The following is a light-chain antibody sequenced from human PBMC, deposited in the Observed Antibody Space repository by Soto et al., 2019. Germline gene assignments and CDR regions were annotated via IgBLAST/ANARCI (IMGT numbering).Light chain of an antibody. J-gene: IGLJ1*01. CDR3: SLYISGSTYV. CDR2: EVN. Sequence: QSALTQPPSVSGSPGQSVTISCTGTSSDVGSYNRLSWYQQPPGTAPKLIMYEVNTRPSGAPDRFSGSKSGSTASLTISGLQAEDEADYYCSLYISGSTYVFGTGTKVTVL. CDR1: SSDVGSYNR. V-gene: IGLV2-18*01.